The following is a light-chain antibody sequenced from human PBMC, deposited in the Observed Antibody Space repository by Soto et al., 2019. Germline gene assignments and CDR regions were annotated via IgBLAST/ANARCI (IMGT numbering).Light chain of an antibody. CDR1: QDIRGA. V-gene: IGKV1-13*02. Sequence: AIQVTQSPSSLSASVGDRVTITCRASQDIRGALAWYQQKPGKAPKLLIYDVSTLESGGPSRFSGSGSGTEFPLTISSLQPEDFGTYYCQQFNSYPINFGHGTRLEIK. CDR3: QQFNSYPIN. CDR2: DVS. J-gene: IGKJ5*01.